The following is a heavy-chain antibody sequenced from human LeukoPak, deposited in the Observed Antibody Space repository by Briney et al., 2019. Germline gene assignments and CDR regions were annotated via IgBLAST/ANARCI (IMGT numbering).Heavy chain of an antibody. CDR3: ARHGDYTNGWWDY. J-gene: IGHJ4*02. CDR2: IYYSGST. D-gene: IGHD2-8*01. Sequence: SETLSLTCTVSGGSLSSYYWTWIRQPPEKGLEWIGYIYYSGSTTYNPSLKSRVTISVDTSKNQFSLKLSSVTAVDTAVYYCARHGDYTNGWWDYWGQGTLVTVSS. V-gene: IGHV4-59*08. CDR1: GGSLSSYY.